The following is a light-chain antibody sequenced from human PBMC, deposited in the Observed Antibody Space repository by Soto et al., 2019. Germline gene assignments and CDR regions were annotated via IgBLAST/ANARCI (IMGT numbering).Light chain of an antibody. J-gene: IGLJ2*01. V-gene: IGLV2-14*01. CDR3: SSYTSSSTLL. Sequence: QSLLAQPASVSVSPGQSITISCSGTSSDVGGYNYVSWYQQHPGEAPKLLISEVSNRPSAISNRFSGSKSGNTASLTISGLQAEDEADYYCSSYTSSSTLLFGGGTKVTVL. CDR1: SSDVGGYNY. CDR2: EVS.